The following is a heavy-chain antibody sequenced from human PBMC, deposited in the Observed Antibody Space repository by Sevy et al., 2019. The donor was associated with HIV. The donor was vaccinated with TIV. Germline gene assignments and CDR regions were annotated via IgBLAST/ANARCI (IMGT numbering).Heavy chain of an antibody. Sequence: GGSLRLSCTASGLSFSDYGMHWVRQAPGKGLEWVAFIWYDGSDRYYADSVKGRFTISGDNSKNILYLQMSSLRLEDTALYYCAKNTAAVGVWGFDYLGQGTLVTVSS. D-gene: IGHD6-13*01. CDR3: AKNTAAVGVWGFDY. CDR2: IWYDGSDR. J-gene: IGHJ4*02. V-gene: IGHV3-30*02. CDR1: GLSFSDYG.